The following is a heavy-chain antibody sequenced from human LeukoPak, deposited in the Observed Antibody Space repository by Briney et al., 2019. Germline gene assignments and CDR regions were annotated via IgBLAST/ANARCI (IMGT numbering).Heavy chain of an antibody. D-gene: IGHD3-16*02. J-gene: IGHJ5*02. CDR3: AREYMITFGGVIVRVWFDP. CDR2: TYYRSKWYN. Sequence: SQTLSLTRAISGDSVSSNSAAWNWIRQSPSRGLEWLGRTYYRSKWYNDYAVSVKSRITINPDTSKNQFSLQLNSVTPEDTAVYYCAREYMITFGGVIVRVWFDPWGQGTLVTVSS. CDR1: GDSVSSNSAA. V-gene: IGHV6-1*01.